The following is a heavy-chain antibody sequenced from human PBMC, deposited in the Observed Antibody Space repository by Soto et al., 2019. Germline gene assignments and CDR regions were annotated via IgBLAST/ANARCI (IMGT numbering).Heavy chain of an antibody. CDR1: GFTFISYS. V-gene: IGHV3-48*01. CDR3: ARDGCSGSNCLNWFDT. D-gene: IGHD2-15*01. Sequence: EVQLVESGGGLVQPGGSLRLSCAASGFTFISYSMNWVRQAPGKGLEWVSYISSSSTTKYYADSVKGRFTISRDNAKTSRYLQMNSLTAEDTAVYYCARDGCSGSNCLNWFDTWGQGKLVTVSS. CDR2: ISSSSTTK. J-gene: IGHJ5*02.